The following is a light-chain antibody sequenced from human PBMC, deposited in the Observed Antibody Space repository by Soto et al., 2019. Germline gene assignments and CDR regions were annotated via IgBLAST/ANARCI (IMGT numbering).Light chain of an antibody. V-gene: IGKV3-15*01. CDR2: GAS. CDR3: QQYNIWPRP. CDR1: QSVRSN. Sequence: EIVMTQSPATLSVSPGETATLSCTASQSVRSNLAWFQLRPGQAPRLLISGASTRATGIPARFSGRGSGTEFTLTISSLQSEDSAFYYCQQYNIWPRPFGQGTKVEIK. J-gene: IGKJ1*01.